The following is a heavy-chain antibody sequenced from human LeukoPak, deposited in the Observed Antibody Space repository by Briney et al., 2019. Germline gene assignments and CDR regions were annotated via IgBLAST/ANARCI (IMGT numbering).Heavy chain of an antibody. CDR2: INHSGST. CDR3: ARADKGYCSGGSCPRFDP. Sequence: SSETLSLTCAVYGGSFSGYYWSWIRQPPGKGLEWIGEINHSGSTNYNPSLKSRVTISVDTSKNQFSLKLSSVTAADTAVYYCARADKGYCSGGSCPRFDPWGQGTLVTVSS. D-gene: IGHD2-15*01. V-gene: IGHV4-34*01. CDR1: GGSFSGYY. J-gene: IGHJ5*02.